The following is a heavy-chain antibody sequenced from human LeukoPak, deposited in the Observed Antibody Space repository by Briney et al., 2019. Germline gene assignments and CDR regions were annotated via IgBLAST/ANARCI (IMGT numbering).Heavy chain of an antibody. CDR1: GFTFSNAW. CDR3: ARESITMIVVVNDAFDI. Sequence: QSGGSLRLSCAASGFTFSNAWMSWVRQAPGKGLEWVANIKQDGSEKYYVDSVKGRFTISRDNAKNSLYLQMNSLRAEDTAVYYCARESITMIVVVNDAFDIWGQGTMVTVSS. J-gene: IGHJ3*02. V-gene: IGHV3-7*01. D-gene: IGHD3-22*01. CDR2: IKQDGSEK.